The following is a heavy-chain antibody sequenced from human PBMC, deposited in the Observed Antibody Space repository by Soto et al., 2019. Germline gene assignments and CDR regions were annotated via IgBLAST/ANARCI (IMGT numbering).Heavy chain of an antibody. Sequence: ASETLSLTCTVSGGSISSSSYYWGWIRQPPGKGLEWIGSIYYSGSTYYNPSLKSRVTISVDTSKNQFSLKLSSVTAADTAVYYCARPVGSSSSYYYYMDVWGKGTTVTVSS. CDR1: GGSISSSSYY. V-gene: IGHV4-39*01. CDR2: IYYSGST. D-gene: IGHD6-6*01. J-gene: IGHJ6*03. CDR3: ARPVGSSSSYYYYMDV.